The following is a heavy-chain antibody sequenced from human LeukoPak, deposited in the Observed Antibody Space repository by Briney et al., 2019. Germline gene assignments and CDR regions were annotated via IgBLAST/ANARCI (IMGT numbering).Heavy chain of an antibody. CDR1: GYTFTGYY. D-gene: IGHD3-10*01. J-gene: IGHJ5*02. Sequence: ASVKVSCKASGYTFTGYYMHWVRQAPGQGLEWMGRISPNSGGTNYAQKFQGRVTMTRDTSISTAYMELSRLRSDDTAVYYCARGHPSLLWFGELSSWFDPWGQGTLVTVSS. CDR2: ISPNSGGT. CDR3: ARGHPSLLWFGELSSWFDP. V-gene: IGHV1-2*06.